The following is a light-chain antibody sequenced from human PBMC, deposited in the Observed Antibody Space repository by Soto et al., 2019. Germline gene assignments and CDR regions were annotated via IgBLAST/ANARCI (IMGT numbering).Light chain of an antibody. CDR3: HQYGSSS. Sequence: EVVLTQSPGTLSLSPGERATLSCGARQRVSSAFLAWYQQKSGQAPRLLIYGAFNRVTGIPARFSGSGSWTDFTLTISRLEPKDFAVYYCHQYGSSSFGQGTRLEL. J-gene: IGKJ5*01. V-gene: IGKV3-20*01. CDR2: GAF. CDR1: QRVSSAF.